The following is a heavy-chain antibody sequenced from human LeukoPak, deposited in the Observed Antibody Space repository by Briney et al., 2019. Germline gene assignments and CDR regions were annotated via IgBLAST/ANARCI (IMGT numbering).Heavy chain of an antibody. CDR3: ARGGLGTIVSLFAS. CDR2: TYYRSRWYS. J-gene: IGHJ4*02. CDR1: GDSISRNSAS. Sequence: SQTLSLTCAISGDSISRNSASWNWIRQSPSRGLEWLGRTYYRSRWYSDYAVSVRSRMTINPDTSKNQSSLHLNSVTPEDTAVYYCARGGLGTIVSLFASWGQGTLVTVSS. D-gene: IGHD5/OR15-5a*01. V-gene: IGHV6-1*01.